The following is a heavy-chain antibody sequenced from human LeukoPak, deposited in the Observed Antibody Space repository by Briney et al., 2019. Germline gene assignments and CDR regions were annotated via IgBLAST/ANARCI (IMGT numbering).Heavy chain of an antibody. Sequence: SETLSLTCTVSGGSISSSSYYWGWIRQPPGKGLEWIGSIYYSGSTYYNPSLKSRVTISVDTSKNQFSLKLSSVTAADTAVYYCARGVNIVLMVYATYYFDYWGQGTLVTVSS. J-gene: IGHJ4*02. CDR1: GGSISSSSYY. V-gene: IGHV4-39*07. CDR2: IYYSGST. CDR3: ARGVNIVLMVYATYYFDY. D-gene: IGHD2-8*01.